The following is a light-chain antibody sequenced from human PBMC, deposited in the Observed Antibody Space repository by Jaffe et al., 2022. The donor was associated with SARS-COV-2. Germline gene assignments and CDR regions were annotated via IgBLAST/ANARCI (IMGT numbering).Light chain of an antibody. CDR3: HQSSSSPWT. Sequence: DIQMTQSPSSLSASVGDRVTITCRASQTISSYLNWYQQKPGKAPKLLIYAASSLESGVPSRFSGSGSGTDFTLTISSLQPEDFATYYCHQSSSSPWTFGPGTKVEIK. J-gene: IGKJ1*01. V-gene: IGKV1-39*01. CDR1: QTISSY. CDR2: AAS.